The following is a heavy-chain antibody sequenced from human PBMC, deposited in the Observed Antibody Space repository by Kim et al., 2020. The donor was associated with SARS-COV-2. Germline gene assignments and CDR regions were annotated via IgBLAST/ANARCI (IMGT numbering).Heavy chain of an antibody. J-gene: IGHJ2*01. CDR3: ARAITNAAGYFDL. D-gene: IGHD3-10*01. Sequence: YAQKLQGRVTMTTDTSTSKASMELRSLRSDDTAVYYCARAITNAAGYFDLWGRGTLVTVSS. V-gene: IGHV1-18*01.